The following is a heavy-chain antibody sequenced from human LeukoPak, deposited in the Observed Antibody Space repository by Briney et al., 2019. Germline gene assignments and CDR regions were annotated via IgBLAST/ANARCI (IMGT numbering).Heavy chain of an antibody. V-gene: IGHV3-30*04. CDR1: GFTFRRYV. CDR3: ARDIVVEVPASQGVGDYALDV. CDR2: ISHDGSNK. D-gene: IGHD2-15*01. J-gene: IGHJ6*02. Sequence: GGSLRLSCAVSGFTFRRYVMHWVRQAPGKGLEWVAVISHDGSNKHYVDSVKGRFTISRDNSKNTLYLQMNSLRPEDTAVFYCARDIVVEVPASQGVGDYALDVWGQGTTVTVSS.